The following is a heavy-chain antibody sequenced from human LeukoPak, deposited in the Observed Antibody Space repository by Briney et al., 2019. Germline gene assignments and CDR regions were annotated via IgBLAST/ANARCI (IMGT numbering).Heavy chain of an antibody. Sequence: GGSLRLSCAASGFTFSSYSMSWVRQAPGKGLEWVSYISSSSSTIYYADSVQGRFTISRDNSKNTLYLQMNSLRAEDTAVYYCAREHSSQLRWYPGNSWGQGTLVTVSS. CDR3: AREHSSQLRWYPGNS. CDR1: GFTFSSYS. J-gene: IGHJ4*02. CDR2: ISSSSSTI. V-gene: IGHV3-48*01. D-gene: IGHD4-23*01.